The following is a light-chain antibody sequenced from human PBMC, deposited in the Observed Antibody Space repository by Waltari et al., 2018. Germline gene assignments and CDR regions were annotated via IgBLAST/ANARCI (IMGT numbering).Light chain of an antibody. CDR1: QSVFYSPYNQNC. V-gene: IGKV4-1*01. J-gene: IGKJ1*01. CDR3: QQYYSSPWT. Sequence: DIVMTQSPDSLAVSLGERATIKCKSSQSVFYSPYNQNCLAWYQQKPGQPPELLFYWASTRESGVPDRFSGSGSVTDFTLTISSLQAEDVAFYYCQQYYSSPWTFGQGTKVEVK. CDR2: WAS.